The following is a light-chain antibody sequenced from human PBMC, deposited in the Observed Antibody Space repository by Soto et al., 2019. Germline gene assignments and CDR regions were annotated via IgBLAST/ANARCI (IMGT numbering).Light chain of an antibody. CDR2: EVR. Sequence: QSALTQPASVSGSPGQSITISCTGTSSDVGRYNYVSWYQQHPGKAPKLMIYEVRNRPSGVPDRFSGSKSGNTASLTVSGLQAEDEADYYCISYAGTAYVFGTGTKLTVL. V-gene: IGLV2-8*01. CDR1: SSDVGRYNY. CDR3: ISYAGTAYV. J-gene: IGLJ1*01.